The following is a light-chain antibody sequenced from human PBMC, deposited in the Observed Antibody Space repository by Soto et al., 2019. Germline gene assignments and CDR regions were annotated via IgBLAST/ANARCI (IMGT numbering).Light chain of an antibody. CDR2: EGS. CDR1: SSDFGSYNL. V-gene: IGLV2-23*01. CDR3: CSYAGSSTYVV. J-gene: IGLJ2*01. Sequence: QSVLTQPASVSGSPGQSITISCTGTSSDFGSYNLVSWYQYHPGKAPRLMIYEGSERPSGVSNRFSGSKSGNTASLTISGLQAEDEADYYCCSYAGSSTYVVFGGGTKVTVL.